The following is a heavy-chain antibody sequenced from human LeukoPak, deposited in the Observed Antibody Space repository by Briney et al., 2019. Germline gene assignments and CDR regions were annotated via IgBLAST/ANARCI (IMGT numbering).Heavy chain of an antibody. J-gene: IGHJ4*02. Sequence: GRSLRLSCAASGFTFSSYGMHWVRQAPGKGLEWVAFMRYDGSNRYFADSVKGRFTISRDNSINTLYLQMNSLRGEDTAVYYCAKTAPRSIQVWDYWGQGTLVTVSS. CDR3: AKTAPRSIQVWDY. CDR2: MRYDGSNR. D-gene: IGHD5-18*01. CDR1: GFTFSSYG. V-gene: IGHV3-30*02.